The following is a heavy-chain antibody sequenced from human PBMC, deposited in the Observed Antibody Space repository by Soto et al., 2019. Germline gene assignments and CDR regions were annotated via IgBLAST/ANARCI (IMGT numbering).Heavy chain of an antibody. V-gene: IGHV3-73*02. CDR3: TSLPDVTMIVVDPYGFDY. CDR1: GFTFSGSA. D-gene: IGHD3-22*01. CDR2: IRSKANSYAT. Sequence: EVQLVESGGGLVQPGGSLKLSCAASGFTFSGSAMHWVRQASGKGLEWVGRIRSKANSYATAYAASVKGRFTITRDDSKNRPYLQMNSLKTEDTAMYYCTSLPDVTMIVVDPYGFDYWGQGTLFTVSS. J-gene: IGHJ4*02.